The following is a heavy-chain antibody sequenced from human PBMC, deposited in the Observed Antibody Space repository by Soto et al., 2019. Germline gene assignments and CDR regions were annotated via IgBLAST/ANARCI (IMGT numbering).Heavy chain of an antibody. D-gene: IGHD6-13*01. J-gene: IGHJ4*02. CDR2: IKQDGSEK. CDR3: ARRTGYSSSWSSRHFDY. CDR1: GFTFSSYW. V-gene: IGHV3-7*01. Sequence: EVQLVESGGGLVQPGGSLRLSCAASGFTFSSYWMSWVRQAPGKGLEWVANIKQDGSEKYYVDSVKGRFTISRDNAKNSLYLQMNSLRAEDTAVYYCARRTGYSSSWSSRHFDYWGQGTLVTVSS.